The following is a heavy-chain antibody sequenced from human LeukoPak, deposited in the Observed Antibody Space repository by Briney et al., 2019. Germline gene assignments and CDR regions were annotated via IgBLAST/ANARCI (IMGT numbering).Heavy chain of an antibody. J-gene: IGHJ6*02. CDR3: ARGHYDFWSGYFTTKYYYGMDV. CDR1: GGSFSGYY. D-gene: IGHD3-3*01. V-gene: IGHV4-34*01. Sequence: SETLSLTCAVYGGSFSGYYWSWIRQPPGKGLEWIGEINHSGSTNYNPSLKSRVTISVDTSKNQFSLKLSSVTAADTAVCYCARGHYDFWSGYFTTKYYYGMDVWGQGTTVTVSS. CDR2: INHSGST.